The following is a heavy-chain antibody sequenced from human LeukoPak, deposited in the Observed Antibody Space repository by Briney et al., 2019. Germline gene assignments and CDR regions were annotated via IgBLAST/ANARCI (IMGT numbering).Heavy chain of an antibody. Sequence: PSETLSLTCAVYGGSFSGYYWSWIRQPPGKGLEWIGEINHSGSTNYNPSLKSRVTISVDTSKHQFSLKLSSVTAADTAVYYCARVGHDFWSGYTPSYNWFDPWGQGTLVTVSS. J-gene: IGHJ5*02. CDR1: GGSFSGYY. CDR3: ARVGHDFWSGYTPSYNWFDP. V-gene: IGHV4-34*01. CDR2: INHSGST. D-gene: IGHD3-3*01.